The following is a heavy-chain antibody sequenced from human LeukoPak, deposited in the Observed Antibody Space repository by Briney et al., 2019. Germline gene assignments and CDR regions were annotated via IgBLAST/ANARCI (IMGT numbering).Heavy chain of an antibody. CDR1: GGSISSYY. CDR3: ARDHATSSSWYGHAY. Sequence: SETLSLTCTVSGGSISSYYWSWIRQPAGKGLEWIGRIYTSGSTNYNPSLKSRVTISVDTSKNQFSRKLSSVTAADTALYYCARDHATSSSWYGHAYWGQGILVTVSS. D-gene: IGHD6-13*01. J-gene: IGHJ4*02. V-gene: IGHV4-4*07. CDR2: IYTSGST.